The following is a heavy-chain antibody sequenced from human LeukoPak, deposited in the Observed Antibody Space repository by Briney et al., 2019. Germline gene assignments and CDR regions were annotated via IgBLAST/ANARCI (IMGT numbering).Heavy chain of an antibody. J-gene: IGHJ3*02. CDR2: INPNSGGT. V-gene: IGHV1-2*02. Sequence: ASVKVSCKASGYTFTGYYMHWVRQAPGQGLEWMGWINPNSGGTNYAQKFQGRVTMTRDTSISTAYMELSSLRSEDTAVYYCARDRWTNRQLDAFDIWGQGTMVTVSS. D-gene: IGHD3/OR15-3a*01. CDR1: GYTFTGYY. CDR3: ARDRWTNRQLDAFDI.